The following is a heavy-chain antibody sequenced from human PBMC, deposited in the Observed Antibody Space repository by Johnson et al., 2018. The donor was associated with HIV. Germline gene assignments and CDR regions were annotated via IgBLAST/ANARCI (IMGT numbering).Heavy chain of an antibody. Sequence: QVQLVESGGGVVQPGRSLRLSCAASGFTFSSYAMHWVRQAPGKGLEWVAVISSDGSNKYYADSVKGRFTISRDNSQNTLYLQMNSLRAEDTAVYYCARGAAAGSGAFDIWGQGTMVTVSS. D-gene: IGHD6-13*01. J-gene: IGHJ3*02. CDR1: GFTFSSYA. CDR3: ARGAAAGSGAFDI. CDR2: ISSDGSNK. V-gene: IGHV3-30-3*01.